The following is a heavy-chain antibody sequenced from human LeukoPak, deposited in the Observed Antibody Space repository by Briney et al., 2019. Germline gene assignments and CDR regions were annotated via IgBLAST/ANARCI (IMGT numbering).Heavy chain of an antibody. V-gene: IGHV1-2*06. CDR1: GYTFTGYY. CDR2: INPNSGGT. Sequence: ASVKVSCKASGYTFTGYYMHWVRQAPGQGLEWMGRINPNSGGTNYAQKFQGRDTMTRDTSISTAYMELSRLRSDDTAVYYCLASITMVRGAMIDYWGQGTLVTVSS. CDR3: LASITMVRGAMIDY. D-gene: IGHD3-10*01. J-gene: IGHJ4*02.